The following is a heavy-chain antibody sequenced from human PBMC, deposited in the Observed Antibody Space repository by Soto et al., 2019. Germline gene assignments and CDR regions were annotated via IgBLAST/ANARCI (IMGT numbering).Heavy chain of an antibody. CDR2: IKPDGSAQ. V-gene: IGHV3-7*01. D-gene: IGHD4-17*01. CDR3: TRERLDNY. CDR1: GFTFSNFW. J-gene: IGHJ4*02. Sequence: EVQVVESGGGLVQPGGSLRLSCAASGFTFSNFWMSWVRQAPGKGLERVANIKPDGSAQYYVDSVKSRFTISRDNAKNSLYLQMNSLRVEDTAVYYCTRERLDNYWGQGTLVSVSS.